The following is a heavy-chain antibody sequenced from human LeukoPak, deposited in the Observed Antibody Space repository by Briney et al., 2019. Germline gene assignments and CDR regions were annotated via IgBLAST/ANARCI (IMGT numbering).Heavy chain of an antibody. CDR3: ARALGGDYSVGY. D-gene: IGHD4-17*01. CDR2: IYTSGST. J-gene: IGHJ4*02. Sequence: GSLRLSCAASGFTFSSYEMNWVRQAPGKGLEWIGRIYTSGSTNYNPSLKSRVTISVDTSKNQLSLKLSSVTAADTAVYYCARALGGDYSVGYWGQGTLVTVSS. CDR1: GFTFSSYE. V-gene: IGHV4-4*08.